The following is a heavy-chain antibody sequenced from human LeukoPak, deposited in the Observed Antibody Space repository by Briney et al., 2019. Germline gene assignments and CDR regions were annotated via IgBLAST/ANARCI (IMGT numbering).Heavy chain of an antibody. V-gene: IGHV3-23*01. CDR2: ISSSGDNT. CDR1: GFTFSSYA. Sequence: GGSLRLSCAASGFTFSSYAMSWVRQAPGKGLEWVSTISSSGDNTYYADSVKGRFTISRDNSKHTLYLQMNSLRAEDTAVYYCAKRDNSASYYFHAWGQGTLVTVSS. D-gene: IGHD2/OR15-2a*01. CDR3: AKRDNSASYYFHA. J-gene: IGHJ4*02.